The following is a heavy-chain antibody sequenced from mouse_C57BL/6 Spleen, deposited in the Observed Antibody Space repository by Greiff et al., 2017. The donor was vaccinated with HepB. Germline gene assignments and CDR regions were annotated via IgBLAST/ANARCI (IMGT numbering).Heavy chain of an antibody. CDR3: ARSLYYYGSSYCYAMDY. Sequence: QVTLKESGPGILQSSQTLSLTCSFSGFSLSTSGMGVSWIRQPSGKGLEWLAHIYWDDDKRYNPSLKSRLTISKDTSRNQVFLKITSVDTADTATYYCARSLYYYGSSYCYAMDYWGQGTSVTVSS. CDR2: IYWDDDK. J-gene: IGHJ4*01. V-gene: IGHV8-12*01. D-gene: IGHD1-1*01. CDR1: GFSLSTSGMG.